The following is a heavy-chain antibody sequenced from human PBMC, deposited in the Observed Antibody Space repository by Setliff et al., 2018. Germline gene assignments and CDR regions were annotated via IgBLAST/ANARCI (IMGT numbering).Heavy chain of an antibody. CDR3: ARDTRVRDSSSVPSDTFDI. Sequence: SETLSLTCTVSGGSISPYFWSWIRQPPGKGLEWIGNINYSGNSNYIPSLKSRVTISVDTPKNQFSLKLSSVTAADTAVYYCARDTRVRDSSSVPSDTFDIWGRGTMVTVSS. CDR1: GGSISPYF. V-gene: IGHV4-59*01. J-gene: IGHJ3*02. D-gene: IGHD2-15*01. CDR2: INYSGNS.